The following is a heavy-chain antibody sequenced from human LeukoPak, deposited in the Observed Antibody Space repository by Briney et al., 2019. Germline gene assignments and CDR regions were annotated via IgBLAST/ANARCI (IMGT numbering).Heavy chain of an antibody. CDR1: GFTFSSYG. D-gene: IGHD3-22*01. V-gene: IGHV3-30*02. CDR3: AKDSYLHYDSSGYYYNYYYYYMDV. CDR2: IRYDGSNK. J-gene: IGHJ6*03. Sequence: PGESLRLSCAASGFTFSSYGMHWVRQAPGKGLEWVAFIRYDGSNKYYADSVKGRFTISRDNSKNTLYLQMNSLRAEDTAVYYCAKDSYLHYDSSGYYYNYYYYYMDVWGKGTTVTVTS.